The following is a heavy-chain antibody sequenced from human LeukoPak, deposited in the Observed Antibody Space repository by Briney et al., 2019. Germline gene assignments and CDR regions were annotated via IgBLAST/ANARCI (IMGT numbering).Heavy chain of an antibody. CDR2: IIPILGIA. J-gene: IGHJ4*02. V-gene: IGHV1-69*04. Sequence: GSSVRVSCKASGGTYSSYAISWVRQAPGQGLEWMGRIIPILGIANYAQKFQGRVTITADKSTSTAYMELSSLRSEDTAVYYCARGVAAAGTSPSFDYWGQGTLVTVSS. CDR3: ARGVAAAGTSPSFDY. D-gene: IGHD6-13*01. CDR1: GGTYSSYA.